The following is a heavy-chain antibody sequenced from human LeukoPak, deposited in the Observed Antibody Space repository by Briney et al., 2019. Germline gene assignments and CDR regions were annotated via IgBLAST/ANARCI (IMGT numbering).Heavy chain of an antibody. D-gene: IGHD6-19*01. V-gene: IGHV1-69*04. CDR3: ARDSIAVAREDQYGMDV. J-gene: IGHJ6*02. Sequence: ASVKVSCKASGGTFSSYAISWVRQAPGQGLEWMGRIIPILGIANYAQKFQGRVTITADKSTSTAYMELSSLRSEDTAVYYCARDSIAVAREDQYGMDVWGQGTTVTVSS. CDR1: GGTFSSYA. CDR2: IIPILGIA.